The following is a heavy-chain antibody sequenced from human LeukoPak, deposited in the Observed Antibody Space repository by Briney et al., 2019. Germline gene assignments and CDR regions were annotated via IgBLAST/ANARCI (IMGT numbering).Heavy chain of an antibody. Sequence: SGTLSLTCTVSGGSISSSSYYWGWIRQPPGKGLEWIGNIYYSGSTYYNPSLKSRVTISVDTSKNQFSLKLSSVTAADTAMFYCAIRYYYGSGSYDYWGQGTLVTVSS. V-gene: IGHV4-39*01. J-gene: IGHJ4*02. CDR3: AIRYYYGSGSYDY. CDR2: IYYSGST. D-gene: IGHD3-10*01. CDR1: GGSISSSSYY.